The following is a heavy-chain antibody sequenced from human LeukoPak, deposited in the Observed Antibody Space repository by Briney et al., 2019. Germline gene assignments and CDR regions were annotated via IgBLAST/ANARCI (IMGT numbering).Heavy chain of an antibody. D-gene: IGHD2-2*01. V-gene: IGHV1-18*01. CDR3: AREFIVVVPAAAYGMDV. J-gene: IGHJ6*02. CDR1: GYTFTSFG. CDR2: ISTYNGNT. Sequence: ASVTDSCKASGYTFTSFGISWVRQAPGKGLEWMGWISTYNGNTNYAQKLQGRVTMTTDTSTSTAYMELRSLRSDDTAVYYCAREFIVVVPAAAYGMDVWGQGTTVTVSS.